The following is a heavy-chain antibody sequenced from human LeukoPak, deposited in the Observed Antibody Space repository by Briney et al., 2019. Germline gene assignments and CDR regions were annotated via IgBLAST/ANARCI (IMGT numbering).Heavy chain of an antibody. CDR1: GYTFTIYG. D-gene: IGHD1-26*01. CDR3: ARDQPRRGPGNHDY. CDR2: ISGYDGET. V-gene: IGHV1-18*01. J-gene: IGHJ4*02. Sequence: ASVKVSCKASGYTFTIYGINWVRQAPGQGLEWMGWISGYDGETNYAQKLRDRVTMLRDTATSTVYMELRSLTTDDTAVYYCARDQPRRGPGNHDYWGQGTLVTVSS.